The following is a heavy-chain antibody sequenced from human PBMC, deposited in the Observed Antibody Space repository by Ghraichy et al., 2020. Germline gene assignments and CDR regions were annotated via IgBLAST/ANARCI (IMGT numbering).Heavy chain of an antibody. J-gene: IGHJ4*02. D-gene: IGHD5-24*01. CDR2: ISSSSSYI. V-gene: IGHV3-21*01. CDR1: GFPFSSYS. CDR3: ARVAGDGYYYGD. Sequence: GGSLRLSCAASGFPFSSYSMNWVRQAPGKGLEWVSSISSSSSYIYYADSVKGRFTISRDNAKNSLYLQMNSLRAEDTAVYYCARVAGDGYYYGDWGQGTLVTVSS.